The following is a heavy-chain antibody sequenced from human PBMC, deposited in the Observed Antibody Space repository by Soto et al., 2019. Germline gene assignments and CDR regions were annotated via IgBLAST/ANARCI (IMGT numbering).Heavy chain of an antibody. CDR2: TYYRSKWYN. V-gene: IGHV6-1*01. CDR1: GDSVSSNSAA. Sequence: PSQTLSLTCVISGDSVSSNSAAWNWIRQSPSRGLEWLGRTYYRSKWYNDYAVSVKSRITINPDTSKNQFSLQLNSVTPEDTAVYYCARDSSKRWLHSYYYYGMDVWGQGTTVTVSS. D-gene: IGHD5-12*01. J-gene: IGHJ6*02. CDR3: ARDSSKRWLHSYYYYGMDV.